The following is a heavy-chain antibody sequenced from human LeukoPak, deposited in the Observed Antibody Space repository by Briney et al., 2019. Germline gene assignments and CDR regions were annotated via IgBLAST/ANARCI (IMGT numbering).Heavy chain of an antibody. V-gene: IGHV4-59*01. D-gene: IGHD2-2*01. J-gene: IGHJ5*02. CDR2: IYYSGST. CDR3: ARGFYCSSTSCLNWFDP. Sequence: PSETLSLTCTVSGGSISSYYWSWIRQPPGKGLEWIGYIYYSGSTNYNPSLKSRVTISVDTSKNQFSLKLSSVTAADTAVYYCARGFYCSSTSCLNWFDPWGQGTLVTVSS. CDR1: GGSISSYY.